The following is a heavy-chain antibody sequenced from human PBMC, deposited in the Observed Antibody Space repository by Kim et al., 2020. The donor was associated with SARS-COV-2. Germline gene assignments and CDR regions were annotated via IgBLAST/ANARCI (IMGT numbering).Heavy chain of an antibody. Sequence: SETLSLTCAVSGGSISSSNWWSWVRQPPGKGLEWIGEIYHSGSTNYNPSLKSRVTISVDKSKNQFSLKLSSVTAADTAVYYCARDLNGDYRGFDYWGQGTLVTVSS. CDR3: ARDLNGDYRGFDY. D-gene: IGHD4-17*01. J-gene: IGHJ4*02. V-gene: IGHV4-4*02. CDR1: GGSISSSNW. CDR2: IYHSGST.